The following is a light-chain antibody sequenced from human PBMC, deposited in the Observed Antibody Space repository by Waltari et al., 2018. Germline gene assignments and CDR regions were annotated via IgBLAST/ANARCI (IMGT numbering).Light chain of an antibody. CDR2: GAS. CDR3: QHYVRLPAT. J-gene: IGKJ1*01. CDR1: PSVSGS. Sequence: SPGTLSLSPGERATLSCRASPSVSGSLASYQQKAGQAPRLLIYGASSRATGIPDSVSGRGSGTDFSLTISRLEPEDFAVYDCQHYVRLPATFGQGTKVEI. V-gene: IGKV3-20*01.